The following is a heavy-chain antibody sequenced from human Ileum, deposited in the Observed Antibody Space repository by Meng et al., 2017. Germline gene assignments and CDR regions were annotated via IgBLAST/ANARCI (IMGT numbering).Heavy chain of an antibody. CDR1: GFIFSDYA. D-gene: IGHD3-3*01. V-gene: IGHV3-23*01. CDR2: ISGNTNGI. J-gene: IGHJ4*02. Sequence: GGSLRLSCAASGFIFSDYAMSWVCQAPGKGLEWVATISGNTNGIWYADSVKGRFTISRDNSKNTLSMKMNILRDKDTALYYCARLASGQFLVWLLKYWGQGTLVTVSS. CDR3: ARLASGQFLVWLLKY.